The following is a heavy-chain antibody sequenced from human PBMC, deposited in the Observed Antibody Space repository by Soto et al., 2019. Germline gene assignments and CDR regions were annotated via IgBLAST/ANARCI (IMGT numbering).Heavy chain of an antibody. CDR2: ICGSERCT. J-gene: IGHJ4*02. Sequence: EVQMLESGGGLVQPGGSLRLSCSGSGLTVRPYAMSWVRQAPGKGLEWVSGICGSERCTYYTDSVKGRFIISRDNSKNTLYLQMKRLRAEDTAVDYCANSTDEYSTSGVDYCGQGPLVDVSS. V-gene: IGHV3-23*01. CDR3: ANSTDEYSTSGVDY. D-gene: IGHD2-2*01. CDR1: GLTVRPYA.